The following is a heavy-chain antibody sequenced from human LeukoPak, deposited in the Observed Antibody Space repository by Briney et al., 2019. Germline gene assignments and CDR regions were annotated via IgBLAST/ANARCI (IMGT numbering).Heavy chain of an antibody. CDR1: GGSISSYY. CDR2: IYTSGST. Sequence: SETLSLTCTVSGGSISSYYWSWIRQPPGKGLEWIGHIYTSGSTNYNPSLKSRVTISVDTSKNQFSLKLSSVTAADTAVYYCARRGRWGYYFDYWGQGTLVTVSS. J-gene: IGHJ4*02. D-gene: IGHD7-27*01. CDR3: ARRGRWGYYFDY. V-gene: IGHV4-4*09.